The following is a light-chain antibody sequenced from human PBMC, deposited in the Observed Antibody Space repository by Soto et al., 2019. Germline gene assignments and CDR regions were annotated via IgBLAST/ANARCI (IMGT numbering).Light chain of an antibody. V-gene: IGLV1-40*01. CDR3: QSYASSLSRV. CDR1: SSNIGAGYD. CDR2: GNS. Sequence: QSVLTQPPSVSGAPGQRVTISCTGSSSNIGAGYDVHWYQQLPGTAPKLLIYGNSNRPSGVPDRFSGSKSGTSASLAITGLQAEDEAEYYCQSYASSLSRVFGGGTKLTVL. J-gene: IGLJ2*01.